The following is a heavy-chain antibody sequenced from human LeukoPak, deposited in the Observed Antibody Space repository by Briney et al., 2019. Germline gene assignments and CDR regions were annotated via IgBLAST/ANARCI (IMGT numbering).Heavy chain of an antibody. J-gene: IGHJ6*02. Sequence: SVKVSCKASGYTFTSYYMHWVRQAPGQGLEWMGGINPVFGSANYAQKFQGRVTITADESTSTAYMELSSLRSEDTAVYYCARVGLRRGSGYYAMDVWGQGTTVTVSS. CDR1: GYTFTSYY. CDR3: ARVGLRRGSGYYAMDV. CDR2: INPVFGSA. D-gene: IGHD3-10*01. V-gene: IGHV1-69*13.